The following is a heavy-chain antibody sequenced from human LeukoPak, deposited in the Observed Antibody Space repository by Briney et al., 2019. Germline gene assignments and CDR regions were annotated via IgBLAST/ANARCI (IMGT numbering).Heavy chain of an antibody. CDR3: TTAPRYSTSWYYGFTGGHYYYYYMDV. CDR1: GFTFSSYA. V-gene: IGHV3-30*04. J-gene: IGHJ6*03. D-gene: IGHD6-13*01. Sequence: GGSLRLSCAASGFTFSSYAMHWVRQAPGKGLEWVAVISYDGSNKYYADSVKGRFTISRDNSKNTLYLQMGSLKTEDTGVYYCTTAPRYSTSWYYGFTGGHYYYYYMDVWGKGTTVTISS. CDR2: ISYDGSNK.